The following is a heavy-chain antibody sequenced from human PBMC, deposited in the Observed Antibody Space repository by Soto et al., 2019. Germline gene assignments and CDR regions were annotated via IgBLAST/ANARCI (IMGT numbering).Heavy chain of an antibody. J-gene: IGHJ6*01. Sequence: PSVTLSLTCTVSPDAISNSDSYWNWTRQSPGKRREWMASIAYSGSTYYNPCLKSRVVISADTSKNLFSLRLRSVTAADTALYFCARDGPYYYGFYVWGKGTTVTVSS. CDR3: ARDGPYYYGFYV. CDR2: IAYSGST. CDR1: PDAISNSDSY. V-gene: IGHV4-30-4*01.